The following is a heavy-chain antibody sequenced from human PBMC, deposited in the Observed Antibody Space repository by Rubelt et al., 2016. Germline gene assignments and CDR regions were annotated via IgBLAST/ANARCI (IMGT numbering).Heavy chain of an antibody. V-gene: IGHV4-31*03. Sequence: QVQLQESGPGLVKPSQTLSLPCTVSGGSISGGGDYWSWIRQHPGKGLEGMGSSYYRGSTYYNPSLKSRVTISVDTSKNQFSLKLRSVTAADTAVYYCARDSGSRIFDYWGQGTLVTVSS. CDR2: SYYRGST. CDR3: ARDSGSRIFDY. D-gene: IGHD2/OR15-2a*01. CDR1: GGSISGGGDY. J-gene: IGHJ4*02.